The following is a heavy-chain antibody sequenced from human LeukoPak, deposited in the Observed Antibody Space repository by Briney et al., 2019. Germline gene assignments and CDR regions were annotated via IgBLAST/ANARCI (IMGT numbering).Heavy chain of an antibody. Sequence: GGSLRLSCGASGFSFRTSWLNWVRQAPGKGLEWVASINPDGSDKYSVDSVKGRFTISRDNAKNSLYLQMNSLRAEDTAVYYCARKAVAGTFDYWGQGTLVTVSS. D-gene: IGHD6-19*01. V-gene: IGHV3-7*01. J-gene: IGHJ4*02. CDR3: ARKAVAGTFDY. CDR2: INPDGSDK. CDR1: GFSFRTSW.